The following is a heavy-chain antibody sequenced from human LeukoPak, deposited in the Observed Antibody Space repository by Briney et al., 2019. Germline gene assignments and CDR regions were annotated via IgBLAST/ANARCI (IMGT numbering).Heavy chain of an antibody. J-gene: IGHJ4*02. V-gene: IGHV3-23*01. CDR1: GFTFSSYA. CDR2: ISGSGGTT. Sequence: GRSLRLSCAASGFTFSSYAMSWVRQAPGKGLEWVSGISGSGGTTYYVDSVKGRFTISRDNSKNTLYLQMNSLRADDTAVYYCARSYSSSWYSDCWGQGTLVTVSS. D-gene: IGHD6-13*01. CDR3: ARSYSSSWYSDC.